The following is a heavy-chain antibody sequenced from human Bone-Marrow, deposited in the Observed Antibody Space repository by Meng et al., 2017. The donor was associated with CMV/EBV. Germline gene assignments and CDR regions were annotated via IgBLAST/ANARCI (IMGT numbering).Heavy chain of an antibody. CDR1: GGSISSSSYY. V-gene: IGHV4-39*07. CDR2: INHSGST. J-gene: IGHJ6*02. D-gene: IGHD2-2*01. CDR3: ARDRRTRYCSSTSCHPAYYYGMDV. Sequence: SETLSLTCTVSGGSISSSSYYWGWIRQPPGKGLEWIGEINHSGSTNYNPSLKSRVTISVGTSKNQFSLKLSSVTAADTAVYYCARDRRTRYCSSTSCHPAYYYGMDVWGQGTTVTFSS.